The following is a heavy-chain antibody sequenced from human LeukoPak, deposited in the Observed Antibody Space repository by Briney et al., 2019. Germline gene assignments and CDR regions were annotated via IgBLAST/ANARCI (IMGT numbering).Heavy chain of an antibody. CDR3: ARGLRDGYTLGYFLDV. CDR2: VYHSGST. V-gene: IGHV4-4*02. Sequence: PSETLSLTCAVSGGSISSSNWWSRVRQPPGKGLEWIGEVYHSGSTAYNPSLQSRVTISVDTSKNQFSLKLSSVTAADTAVYYCARGLRDGYTLGYFLDVWGKGTTVTVSS. J-gene: IGHJ6*03. D-gene: IGHD5-24*01. CDR1: GGSISSSNW.